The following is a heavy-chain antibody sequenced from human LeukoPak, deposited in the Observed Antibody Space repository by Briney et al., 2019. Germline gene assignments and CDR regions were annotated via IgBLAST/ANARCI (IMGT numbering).Heavy chain of an antibody. CDR1: GYTFTSYY. CDR3: ARETHSGDGSSREFDY. V-gene: IGHV1-46*01. CDR2: INPSGGST. D-gene: IGHD6-19*01. J-gene: IGHJ4*02. Sequence: GASVKVSCKASGYTFTSYYMHWVRQAPGQGLKWMGIINPSGGSTSYAQKFQGRVTMTRDTSTSTVYMELSSLRSEDTAVYYCARETHSGDGSSREFDYWGQGTLVTVSS.